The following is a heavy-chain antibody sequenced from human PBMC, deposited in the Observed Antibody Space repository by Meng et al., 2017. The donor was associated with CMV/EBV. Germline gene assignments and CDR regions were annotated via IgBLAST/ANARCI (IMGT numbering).Heavy chain of an antibody. CDR3: ARGCRTSCYDY. J-gene: IGHJ4*02. CDR1: CCSISSGYYY. V-gene: IGHV4-30-4*08. D-gene: IGHD2-2*01. CDR2: IYYSGSN. Sequence: QVQRQEAGPGLVNASQALSPTCTCSCCSISSGYYYWSWIRQPPGKGLEWIGYIYYSGSNYYNPSLKSRVTISVDTSKNQFSLKLSSVPAADTAVDYWARGCRTSCYDYRGQGTLVTVSS.